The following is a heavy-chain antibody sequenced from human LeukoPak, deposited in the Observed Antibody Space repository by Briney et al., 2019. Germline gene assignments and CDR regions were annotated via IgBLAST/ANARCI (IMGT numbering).Heavy chain of an antibody. Sequence: SETLSLTCTVSGGPISSYYWSWIRQPPGKGLEWIGYIYYSGSTNYNPSLKSRVTISVDTSKNQFSLKLSSVTAADTAVYYCARDHKVVTATGVYYYGMDVWGQGTTVTVSS. J-gene: IGHJ6*02. D-gene: IGHD2-21*02. CDR2: IYYSGST. CDR1: GGPISSYY. V-gene: IGHV4-59*01. CDR3: ARDHKVVTATGVYYYGMDV.